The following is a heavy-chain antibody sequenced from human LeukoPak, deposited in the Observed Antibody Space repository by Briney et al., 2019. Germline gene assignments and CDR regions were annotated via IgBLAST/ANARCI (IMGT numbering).Heavy chain of an antibody. D-gene: IGHD2-15*01. V-gene: IGHV1-18*01. CDR3: ARDGADCSGGSCYSAEYFQH. J-gene: IGHJ1*01. Sequence: ASVKVSCKASGYTFNNYGISWVRQAPGQGLEWMGRISAYNGNTNYAQKVQDRVTMTTDTSTSTAYMELRNLTSDDTAVYYCARDGADCSGGSCYSAEYFQHWGQGTLVTVSS. CDR2: ISAYNGNT. CDR1: GYTFNNYG.